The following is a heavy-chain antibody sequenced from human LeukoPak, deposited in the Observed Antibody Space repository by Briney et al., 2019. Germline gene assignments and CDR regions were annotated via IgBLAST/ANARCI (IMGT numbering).Heavy chain of an antibody. Sequence: PSETLSLTCAVYGGSFSGYYWSWIRQPPGKGLEWIGEINHSGSTNYNPSLKSRVTISVDTSKNQFSLKLSSVTAADTAVYYCARERVSWYRSNAFDIWGLGTMVTVSS. CDR1: GGSFSGYY. D-gene: IGHD6-13*01. V-gene: IGHV4-34*01. J-gene: IGHJ3*02. CDR2: INHSGST. CDR3: ARERVSWYRSNAFDI.